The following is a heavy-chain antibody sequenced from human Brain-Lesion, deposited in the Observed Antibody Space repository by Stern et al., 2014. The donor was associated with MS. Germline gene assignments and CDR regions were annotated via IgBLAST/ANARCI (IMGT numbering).Heavy chain of an antibody. D-gene: IGHD6-19*01. CDR1: GFTFSSYG. J-gene: IGHJ6*02. CDR3: AKDKKDSSGWNLYFYGMDV. V-gene: IGHV3-33*06. CDR2: IGFDGTKK. Sequence: VQLVESGGGVVQPGRSLRLSCAVSGFTFSSYGMYWVRQAPGKGLGWGAGIGFDGTKKNYIESVKGRFTISRDNSKNTLSLQMTSLRAEDTAVYYCAKDKKDSSGWNLYFYGMDVWGQGTTVIVSS.